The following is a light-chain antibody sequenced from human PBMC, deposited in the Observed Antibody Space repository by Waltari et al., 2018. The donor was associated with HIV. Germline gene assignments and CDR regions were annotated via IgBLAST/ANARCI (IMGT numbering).Light chain of an antibody. Sequence: QSVLTQPPSVSGAPGQRVTISCSGRSSNIGAGFAVHWYPHLPGPAPQLLICNNFNRTSGVPDRFAGSKAGTSASLAITGRQAEDEADYYCQSYDSTLTGVFGGGTKLTVL. CDR3: QSYDSTLTGV. CDR1: SSNIGAGFA. V-gene: IGLV1-40*01. J-gene: IGLJ3*02. CDR2: NNF.